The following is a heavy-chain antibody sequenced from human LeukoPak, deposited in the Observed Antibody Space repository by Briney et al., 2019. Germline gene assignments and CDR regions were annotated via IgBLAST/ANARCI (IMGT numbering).Heavy chain of an antibody. Sequence: GGSLRLSCAASGFTFSSYSMNWVRQAPGKGLEWVSYISSSSSTIYYADSVKGRFTISRDNSKNTLYLQMNSLRAEDTAVYYCAKDLYYYDSSGYYPGGYWGQGTLVTVSS. D-gene: IGHD3-22*01. CDR1: GFTFSSYS. J-gene: IGHJ4*02. CDR3: AKDLYYYDSSGYYPGGY. V-gene: IGHV3-48*01. CDR2: ISSSSSTI.